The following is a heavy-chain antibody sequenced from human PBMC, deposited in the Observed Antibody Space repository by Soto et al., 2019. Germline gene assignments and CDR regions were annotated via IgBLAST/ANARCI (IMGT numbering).Heavy chain of an antibody. Sequence: QVQLVESGGGVVQPGRSLRLSCAASGFTFSSCAMHWVRQAPGKGLEWVAVISYDGSNTYYADSVKGRFTISRDNSKITVYRQLNSLRPEDTAVYYCARDRGRDTAMDYYLGYWGQGPLVPVSS. CDR1: GFTFSSCA. CDR2: ISYDGSNT. J-gene: IGHJ4*02. CDR3: ARDRGRDTAMDYYLGY. D-gene: IGHD5-18*01. V-gene: IGHV3-30-3*01.